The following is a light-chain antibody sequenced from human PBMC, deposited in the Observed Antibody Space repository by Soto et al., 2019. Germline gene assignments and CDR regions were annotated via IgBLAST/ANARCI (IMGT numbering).Light chain of an antibody. J-gene: IGLJ3*02. V-gene: IGLV2-14*03. Sequence: QSALTQPASVSGSPGQSITISCTGTDSDVGGYNYVSWYQQHPGKAPKLMIYEVINRPSGGSTRFSGSKSASTASLTISGLQAEDEADYYCSSYTSSRTLVFGGGTKLTVL. CDR2: EVI. CDR1: DSDVGGYNY. CDR3: SSYTSSRTLV.